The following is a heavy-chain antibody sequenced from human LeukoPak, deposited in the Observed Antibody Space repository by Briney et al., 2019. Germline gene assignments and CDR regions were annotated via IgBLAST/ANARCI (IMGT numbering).Heavy chain of an antibody. Sequence: GGSLRLSCAASGFTFRSYAMQWVRQAPGKGLEWVSYITYISGTIFYADSVKGRFTISRDNAKDSLYLQMSSLRDEDTAVYYCARDSGYSYADDYWGQGTLVTVSS. CDR1: GFTFRSYA. J-gene: IGHJ4*02. D-gene: IGHD5-18*01. CDR2: ITYISGTI. CDR3: ARDSGYSYADDY. V-gene: IGHV3-48*02.